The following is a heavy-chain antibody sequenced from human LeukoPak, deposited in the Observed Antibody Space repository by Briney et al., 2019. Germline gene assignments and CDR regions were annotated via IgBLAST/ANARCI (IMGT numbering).Heavy chain of an antibody. CDR3: ASRPPGIAAAGPWRFQH. V-gene: IGHV1-46*01. CDR1: GYTFTSYY. Sequence: ASVKVSCKASGYTFTSYYMHWVRQAPGQGLEWMGIINPSGGSTIYAQKFQGRVTMTEDTSTDTAYMELSSLRSEDTAVYYCASRPPGIAAAGPWRFQHWGQGTLVTVSS. CDR2: INPSGGST. D-gene: IGHD6-13*01. J-gene: IGHJ1*01.